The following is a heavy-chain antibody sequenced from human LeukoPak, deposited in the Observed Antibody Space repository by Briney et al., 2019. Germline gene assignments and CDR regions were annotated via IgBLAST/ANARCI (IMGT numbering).Heavy chain of an antibody. J-gene: IGHJ3*02. CDR2: VYYSGTT. V-gene: IGHV4-59*01. Sequence: SETLSLTCTVSGGSMSSYYWSWIRQPPGKGLEWIGYVYYSGTTSYNPSLKSRVTISLDTSKNQFSLNLRSVIAADTAVYYCARGGDYGGNSAPDAFDIWGQGTMVTVSS. CDR1: GGSMSSYY. D-gene: IGHD4-23*01. CDR3: ARGGDYGGNSAPDAFDI.